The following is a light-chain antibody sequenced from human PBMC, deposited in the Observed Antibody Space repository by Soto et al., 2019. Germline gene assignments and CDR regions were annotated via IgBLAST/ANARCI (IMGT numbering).Light chain of an antibody. V-gene: IGLV2-23*01. J-gene: IGLJ1*01. CDR2: EGS. CDR3: CSYAGSYV. CDR1: SSDVGSYNL. Sequence: QSALTQPASVSGSPGQSITISCTGTSSDVGSYNLVSWYQQHPGKAPKLMIYEGSKRPSGVSNRFSGSKSGNTASLTISGLQAEEEADYYCCSYAGSYVFGNGTKLTVL.